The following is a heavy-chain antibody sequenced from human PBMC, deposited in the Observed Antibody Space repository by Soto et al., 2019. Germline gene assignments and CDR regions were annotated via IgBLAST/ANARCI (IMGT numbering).Heavy chain of an antibody. CDR3: ARDPHSSFDY. V-gene: IGHV3-33*01. Sequence: GESLKISCAASGFTFSSHGMHWVRQAPGKGLEWVAVIWYDGTKQYYADSVKGRFTISRDDSKNSVYLQMNSLRAEDTAVYYCARDPHSSFDYWGQGTVVTVSS. CDR1: GFTFSSHG. J-gene: IGHJ4*02. D-gene: IGHD2-15*01. CDR2: IWYDGTKQ.